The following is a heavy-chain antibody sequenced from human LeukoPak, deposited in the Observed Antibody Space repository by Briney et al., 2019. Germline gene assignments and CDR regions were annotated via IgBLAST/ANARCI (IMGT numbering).Heavy chain of an antibody. CDR3: VRDRGYSLYQYGTRGYPYGMDV. CDR2: IYYSGST. J-gene: IGHJ6*02. V-gene: IGHV4-61*01. D-gene: IGHD3-22*01. CDR1: GGSVSSGSYY. Sequence: KPSETLSLTCTVSGGSVSSGSYYWSWIRQPPGKGLEWIGYIYYSGSTNYNPSLKSRVTISVDTSKNQFSLKLSSVTAADTAVYYCVRDRGYSLYQYGTRGYPYGMDVWGQGTTVTVSS.